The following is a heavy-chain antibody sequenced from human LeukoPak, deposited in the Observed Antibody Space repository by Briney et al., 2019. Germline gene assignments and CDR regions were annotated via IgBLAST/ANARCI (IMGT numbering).Heavy chain of an antibody. CDR2: ISWNSGSI. J-gene: IGHJ4*02. CDR3: AKRSGYSYGSIDY. CDR1: GFTFDDYG. Sequence: SLRLSCAASGFTFDDYGMHWVRQAPGKGLEWVSGISWNSGSIGYADSVKGRFTISRDNAKNSLYLQMNSLRAEDTALYYCAKRSGYSYGSIDYWGQGTLVTVSS. D-gene: IGHD5-18*01. V-gene: IGHV3-9*01.